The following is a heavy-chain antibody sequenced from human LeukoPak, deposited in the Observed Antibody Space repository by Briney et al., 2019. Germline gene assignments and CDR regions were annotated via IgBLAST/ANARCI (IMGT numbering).Heavy chain of an antibody. CDR1: GLNFDDSA. CDR3: AKESGKFDY. V-gene: IGHV3-43*02. Sequence: GGSLGLSCVASGLNFDDSAMHWVRQAPGKGLEWVSLISGDGGSTFYADSVKGRFSISRDNSKNSLYLQMNSLRPKDTAMYYCAKESGKFDYWGQGTLVAVSS. CDR2: ISGDGGST. J-gene: IGHJ4*02.